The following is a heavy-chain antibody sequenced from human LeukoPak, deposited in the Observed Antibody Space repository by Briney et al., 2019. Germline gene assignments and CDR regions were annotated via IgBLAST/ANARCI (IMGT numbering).Heavy chain of an antibody. Sequence: GGSLRLSCAASGFTFSSYSMNWVRQAPGKGLEWVSSISSSSRYIYYADSVKGRFTISRDNAKNSLYLQMNSLRVEGTAVYYCAREEYSSSSVMGYWGQGTLVTVSS. J-gene: IGHJ4*02. D-gene: IGHD6-6*01. CDR2: ISSSSRYI. CDR1: GFTFSSYS. V-gene: IGHV3-21*01. CDR3: AREEYSSSSVMGY.